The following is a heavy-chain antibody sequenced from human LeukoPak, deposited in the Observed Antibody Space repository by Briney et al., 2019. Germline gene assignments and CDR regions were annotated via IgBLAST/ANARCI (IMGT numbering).Heavy chain of an antibody. CDR2: ISWDGGSS. V-gene: IGHV3-43D*03. Sequence: PGGSLRLSCAASGFTFDDYAMHWVRHAPGKGLEWVSLISWDGGSSYYADSVKGRFTISRDNAKNSLYLQMNSLRAEDTAVYYCARSMSTVVSRGWFDPWGQGTLVTVSS. D-gene: IGHD4-23*01. J-gene: IGHJ5*02. CDR3: ARSMSTVVSRGWFDP. CDR1: GFTFDDYA.